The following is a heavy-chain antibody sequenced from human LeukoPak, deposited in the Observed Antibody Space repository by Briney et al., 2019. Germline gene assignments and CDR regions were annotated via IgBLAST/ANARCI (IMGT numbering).Heavy chain of an antibody. V-gene: IGHV3-48*04. Sequence: GGSLRLSCAASGFIFKKYWMNWVRQAPGKGLEWVSFISSSPSTIYYADSVKGRFTISRDNAKNSLYLQMNSLRAEDTAVYYCVLNYGSGSYYLPLWGQGTLVTVSS. CDR1: GFIFKKYW. D-gene: IGHD3-10*01. CDR2: ISSSPSTI. J-gene: IGHJ4*02. CDR3: VLNYGSGSYYLPL.